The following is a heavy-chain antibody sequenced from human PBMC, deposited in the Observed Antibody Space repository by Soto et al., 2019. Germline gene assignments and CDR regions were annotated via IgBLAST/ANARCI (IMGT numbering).Heavy chain of an antibody. J-gene: IGHJ3*02. CDR1: GGSISSGGYY. CDR2: IYYSGST. Sequence: QVQLQESGPGLVKPSQTLSLTCTVSGGSISSGGYYWSWIRQHPGKGLEWIGYIYYSGSTYYNPSLKSRVTISVDTSKNQFSRKLSSVTAADTAVYYCARDEVDGSGSYYHDAFDIWGQGTMVTVSS. CDR3: ARDEVDGSGSYYHDAFDI. D-gene: IGHD3-10*01. V-gene: IGHV4-31*03.